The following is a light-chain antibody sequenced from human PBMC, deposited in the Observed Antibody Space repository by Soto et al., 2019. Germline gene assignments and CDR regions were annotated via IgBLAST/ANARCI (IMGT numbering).Light chain of an antibody. CDR2: GAS. J-gene: IGKJ1*01. CDR3: QQYGSSPWT. Sequence: EIVLTQSPGTLSLSPGERATLSCRASQSVSSSYLARSQQKPGQAPRLLIYGASSRATGIPDRFSGSGSGTDFTLTISRLEPEDFAVYYCQQYGSSPWTFGQGTKVEIK. V-gene: IGKV3-20*01. CDR1: QSVSSSY.